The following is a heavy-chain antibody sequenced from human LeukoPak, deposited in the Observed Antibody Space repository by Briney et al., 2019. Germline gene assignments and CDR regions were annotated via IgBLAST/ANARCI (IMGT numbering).Heavy chain of an antibody. J-gene: IGHJ4*02. V-gene: IGHV3-23*01. CDR1: GFTFSSYA. CDR3: AKVHYDSSGYYLYYFDY. CDR2: ISGSGGST. D-gene: IGHD3-22*01. Sequence: PGGSLRLSCAASGFTFSSYAMSWVRQAPGKGLEWVSAISGSGGSTYYADSVEGRFTISRDNSKNTLYLQMNSLRAEDTAVYYCAKVHYDSSGYYLYYFDYWGQGTLVTVSS.